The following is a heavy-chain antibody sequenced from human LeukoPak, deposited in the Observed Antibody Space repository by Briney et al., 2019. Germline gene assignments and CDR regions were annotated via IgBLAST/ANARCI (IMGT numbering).Heavy chain of an antibody. Sequence: PGGSLRLSCAASGFTFSSYAMNWVRQAPGKGLEWVSYISSGGGTTYYADSVKGRFTISRDNAKNSLYLQMNSLRDEDTAEYYCARDRSSSAAPSLSYWGQGTLVTVSS. J-gene: IGHJ4*02. V-gene: IGHV3-48*02. CDR1: GFTFSSYA. CDR3: ARDRSSSAAPSLSY. D-gene: IGHD6-13*01. CDR2: ISSGGGTT.